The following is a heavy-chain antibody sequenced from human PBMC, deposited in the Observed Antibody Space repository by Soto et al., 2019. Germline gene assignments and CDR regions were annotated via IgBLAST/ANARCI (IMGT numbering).Heavy chain of an antibody. D-gene: IGHD2-15*01. CDR3: VSGLRYSGMDV. Sequence: QVQLQQWGAGLFKPSETLSLTCAVNGGSFSAYYWTCIRQPPGRGLEWIGEIDHSGITNYNHALESRVTISIDTAKNRFSLNVTSVTAADTAVYYCVSGLRYSGMDVWGQGTTVTVS. CDR1: GGSFSAYY. V-gene: IGHV4-34*01. CDR2: IDHSGIT. J-gene: IGHJ6*02.